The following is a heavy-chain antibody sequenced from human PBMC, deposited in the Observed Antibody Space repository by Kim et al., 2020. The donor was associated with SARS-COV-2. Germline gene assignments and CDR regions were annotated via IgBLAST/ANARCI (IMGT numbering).Heavy chain of an antibody. V-gene: IGHV4-39*01. CDR3: ARSARYNWNYVRGFDP. CDR1: GGSISSSSYY. D-gene: IGHD1-7*01. J-gene: IGHJ5*02. Sequence: SETLSLTCTVSGGSISSSSYYWGWIRQPPGKGLEWIGSIYYSGSTYYNPSLKSRVTISVDTSKNQFSLKLSTVTAADTAVYYCARSARYNWNYVRGFDP. CDR2: IYYSGST.